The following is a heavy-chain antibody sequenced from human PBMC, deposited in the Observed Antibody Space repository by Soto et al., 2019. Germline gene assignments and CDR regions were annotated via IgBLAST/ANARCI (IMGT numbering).Heavy chain of an antibody. CDR3: ATGHSSSWYYFDY. J-gene: IGHJ4*02. D-gene: IGHD6-13*01. CDR2: IYHSGST. CDR1: GGSISSYY. Sequence: SETLSLTCTVSGGSISSYYWSWIRQPPGKGLEWIGYIYHSGSTKYNPSLKSRITISVDTSKNQFSLKPSSVTAADTAVYYCATGHSSSWYYFDYWGQGALVTVSS. V-gene: IGHV4-59*01.